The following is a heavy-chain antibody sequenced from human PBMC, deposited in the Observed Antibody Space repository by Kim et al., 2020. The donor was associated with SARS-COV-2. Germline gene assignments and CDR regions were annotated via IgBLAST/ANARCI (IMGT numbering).Heavy chain of an antibody. Sequence: SETLSLTCTVSGGSISSGDYYWSWIRQPPGKGLEWIGYIYYSGSTYYNPSLKSRVTISVDTSKNQFSLKLSSVTAADTAVYYCARDGPVRGSSYNYYYYGMDVWGQGTTVTVSS. CDR2: IYYSGST. V-gene: IGHV4-30-4*01. CDR3: ARDGPVRGSSYNYYYYGMDV. J-gene: IGHJ6*02. D-gene: IGHD6-6*01. CDR1: GGSISSGDYY.